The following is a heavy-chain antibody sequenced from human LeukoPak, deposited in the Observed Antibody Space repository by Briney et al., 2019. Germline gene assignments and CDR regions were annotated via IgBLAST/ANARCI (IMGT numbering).Heavy chain of an antibody. D-gene: IGHD2-21*01. CDR3: ARYAPLLGPDY. CDR2: IYYSGST. Sequence: SETLSLTCTVSGGPISSYYWSWIRQPPGKGLEWIGYIYYSGSTNYNPSLKSRVTISVDTSKNQFSLKLSSVTAADTAVYYCARYAPLLGPDYWGQGTLVTVSS. CDR1: GGPISSYY. J-gene: IGHJ4*02. V-gene: IGHV4-59*01.